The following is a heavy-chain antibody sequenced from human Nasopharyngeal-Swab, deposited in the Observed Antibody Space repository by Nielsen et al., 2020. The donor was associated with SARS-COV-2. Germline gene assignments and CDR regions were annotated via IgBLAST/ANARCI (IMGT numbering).Heavy chain of an antibody. Sequence: GRQAPGQGLEWMGRINPNSGGTNYAQKFQGRVTMTRDTSISTAYMELSRLRSDDTAVYYCARDRGTSDYDSSGYDAFDIWGQGTMVTVSS. J-gene: IGHJ3*02. D-gene: IGHD3-22*01. CDR3: ARDRGTSDYDSSGYDAFDI. CDR2: INPNSGGT. V-gene: IGHV1-2*06.